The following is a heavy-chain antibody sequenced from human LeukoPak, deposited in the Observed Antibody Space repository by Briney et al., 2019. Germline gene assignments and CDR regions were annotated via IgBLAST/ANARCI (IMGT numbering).Heavy chain of an antibody. CDR3: AKAKFTVTTVYFDY. J-gene: IGHJ4*02. Sequence: PGGSLRLSCPASGFTFSNYAMSWVRQAPGKGLAWVSGISDSGGRNYYADSVKGQFTISRDNSNTTLYLQMNSLRAEDTAVYYCAKAKFTVTTVYFDYWGQGTLVTVSS. V-gene: IGHV3-23*01. D-gene: IGHD4-17*01. CDR1: GFTFSNYA. CDR2: ISDSGGRN.